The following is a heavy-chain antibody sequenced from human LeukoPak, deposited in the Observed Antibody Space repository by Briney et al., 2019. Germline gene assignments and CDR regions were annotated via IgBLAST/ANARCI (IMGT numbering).Heavy chain of an antibody. CDR1: GFTFSDYY. CDR2: IGSSGSTI. D-gene: IGHD5-12*01. J-gene: IGHJ4*02. V-gene: IGHV3-11*01. CDR3: ARAQRDSGYDCFDY. Sequence: AGSLRLSCAASGFTFSDYYMSWIRQAPGKGLVWVSYIGSSGSTINYAASVKGRFTISRDYAKNSLYLQMNSLRGEDTAVYYCARAQRDSGYDCFDYWGQGTLVTVSS.